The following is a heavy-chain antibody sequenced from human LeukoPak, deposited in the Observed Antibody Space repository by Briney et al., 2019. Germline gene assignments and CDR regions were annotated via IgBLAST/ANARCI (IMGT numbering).Heavy chain of an antibody. J-gene: IGHJ3*02. D-gene: IGHD4-17*01. CDR2: ISYDGSNK. CDR3: ARDDYGDYGGGDAFDI. Sequence: PGGSLRLSCAASGFTFSSYAMHWVRQAPGKGLEWVAVISYDGSNKYYADSVKGRFTISRDNSKNTLYLQMNSLRAEDTAVYYCARDDYGDYGGGDAFDIWGQGTMVTVSS. V-gene: IGHV3-30-3*01. CDR1: GFTFSSYA.